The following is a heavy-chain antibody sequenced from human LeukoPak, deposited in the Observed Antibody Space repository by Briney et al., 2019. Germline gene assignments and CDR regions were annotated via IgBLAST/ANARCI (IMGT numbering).Heavy chain of an antibody. J-gene: IGHJ3*01. CDR3: AASALGLYYYDSRGLSRGGGAYDV. V-gene: IGHV4-34*01. D-gene: IGHD3-9*01. Sequence: PSETLSLTCDVSGVYGGSFNAFLWSWVRQPPGKGLEWLGEIDRAGRTHYNLSLKTRVTISADTSKKEFSLELDSMAAADTAVYYCAASALGLYYYDSRGLSRGGGAYDVWGQGTMVAVSS. CDR2: IDRAGRT. CDR1: GGSFNAFL.